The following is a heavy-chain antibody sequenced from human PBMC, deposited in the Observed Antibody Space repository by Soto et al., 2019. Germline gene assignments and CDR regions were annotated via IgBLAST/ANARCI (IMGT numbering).Heavy chain of an antibody. J-gene: IGHJ6*02. CDR3: ARVKVRGVYGMDV. D-gene: IGHD3-10*01. CDR1: GGTFSNNA. Sequence: HVQLEQSGAEMKMPGSSVKVSCRASGGTFSNNAISWVRQAPGRGLEWLGGITPTFGTTNYAEDLQDRVTITADELTTTAYMELRSLRSEDTALYYCARVKVRGVYGMDVWGQGTTVTVAS. CDR2: ITPTFGTT. V-gene: IGHV1-69*01.